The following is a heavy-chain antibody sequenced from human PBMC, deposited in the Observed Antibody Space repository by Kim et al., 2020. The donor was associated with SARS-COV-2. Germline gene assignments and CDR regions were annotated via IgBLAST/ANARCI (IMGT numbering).Heavy chain of an antibody. CDR2: IWYDGSNK. CDR3: ARRGGLRKGGYYFDY. J-gene: IGHJ4*02. CDR1: GFTFSSYG. Sequence: GGSLRLSCAASGFTFSSYGMHWVRQAPGKGLEWVAVIWYDGSNKYYADSVKGRFTISRDNSKNTLYLQMNSLRAEDTAVYYCARRGGLRKGGYYFDYWGQGTLVTVSS. V-gene: IGHV3-33*01. D-gene: IGHD4-17*01.